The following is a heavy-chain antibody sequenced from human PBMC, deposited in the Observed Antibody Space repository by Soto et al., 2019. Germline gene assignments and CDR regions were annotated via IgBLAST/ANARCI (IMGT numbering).Heavy chain of an antibody. CDR1: GFTFSSYA. V-gene: IGHV3-30-3*01. CDR3: ARRVGAITYYFDY. Sequence: QVQLVESGGGVVQPGRSLRLSCAASGFTFSSYAMHWVRQAPGKGLEWVAVISYDGSNKYYADSVKGRFTISRDNSKNTLYLQMNSLRAEDTAVYHCARRVGAITYYFDYWGQGTLVTVSS. CDR2: ISYDGSNK. D-gene: IGHD1-26*01. J-gene: IGHJ4*02.